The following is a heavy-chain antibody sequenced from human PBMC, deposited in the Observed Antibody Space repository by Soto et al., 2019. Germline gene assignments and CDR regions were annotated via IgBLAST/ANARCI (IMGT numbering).Heavy chain of an antibody. Sequence: QVQLVQSGAEVKKPGSSVKVSCRASGGPFSSNSISWVRQAPGQGLEWMGRIIPILGIPNYAQKFQGRVTITGDKATSTAYTELSSLKSDDPAVYYRASQYYSGSGTYSSGFDPWGQGTLVTVSS. CDR2: IIPILGIP. D-gene: IGHD3-10*01. J-gene: IGHJ5*02. CDR1: GGPFSSNS. CDR3: ASQYYSGSGTYSSGFDP. V-gene: IGHV1-69*02.